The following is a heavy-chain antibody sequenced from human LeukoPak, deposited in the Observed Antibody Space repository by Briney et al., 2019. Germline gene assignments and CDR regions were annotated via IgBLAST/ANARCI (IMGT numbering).Heavy chain of an antibody. V-gene: IGHV3-53*01. J-gene: IGHJ4*02. Sequence: GGSLRLSCAASGFTVSSNYMSWVRQAPGKGLEWVSVIYSGGSTYYADSVKGRFTISRDNSKNTLYLQMNSLRAEDTAVYYCARWSATTISKDYWGQGTLVTVSS. CDR2: IYSGGST. CDR1: GFTVSSNY. CDR3: ARWSATTISKDY. D-gene: IGHD5-24*01.